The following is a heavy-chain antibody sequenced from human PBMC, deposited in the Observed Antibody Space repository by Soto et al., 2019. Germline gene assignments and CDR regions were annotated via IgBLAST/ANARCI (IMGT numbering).Heavy chain of an antibody. J-gene: IGHJ6*02. CDR1: GFTFSSYD. V-gene: IGHV3-13*05. Sequence: HPGGSLRLSCAASGFTFSSYDMHWVRQATGKGLEWVSAIGTAGDPYYPGSVKGRFTISRENAKNSLYLQMNSLRAGDTAVYYCARGGNSSGYYYGYYYYGMDVWGQGTTVTVSS. CDR3: ARGGNSSGYYYGYYYYGMDV. CDR2: IGTAGDP. D-gene: IGHD3-22*01.